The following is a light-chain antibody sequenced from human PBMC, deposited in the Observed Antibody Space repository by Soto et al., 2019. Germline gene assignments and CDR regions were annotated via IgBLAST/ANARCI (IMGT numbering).Light chain of an antibody. J-gene: IGLJ2*01. V-gene: IGLV1-51*01. CDR2: DND. CDR1: RSNLGNNY. CDR3: GTWDTSLSAVV. Sequence: QSVLTQPPSVSAAPGQKVTISCSGSRSNLGNNYVSWFQRLPGTAPKLLIYDNDKRPSGIPDRFSGSKSGTSATLGITGLQTGDEADYYCGTWDTSLSAVVFGGGTKVTVL.